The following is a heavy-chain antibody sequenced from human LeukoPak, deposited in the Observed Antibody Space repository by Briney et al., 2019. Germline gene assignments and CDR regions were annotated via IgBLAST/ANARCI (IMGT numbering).Heavy chain of an antibody. V-gene: IGHV3-21*01. CDR2: ISSRSSYYI. J-gene: IGHJ4*03. D-gene: IGHD2-2*01. Sequence: GGSLSLSWAVSGFTFKTYTPNRVRQAPGKGLEWVSSISSRSSYYIYYADSVKGRFTISRDNAKNSLYLQMDSLRAEDTAVYYCVRDPHIVVVPAARVFYFEYSGPRNLVTVSS. CDR3: VRDPHIVVVPAARVFYFEY. CDR1: GFTFKTYT.